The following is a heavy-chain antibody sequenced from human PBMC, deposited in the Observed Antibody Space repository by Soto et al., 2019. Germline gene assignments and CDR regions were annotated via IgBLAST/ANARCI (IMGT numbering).Heavy chain of an antibody. CDR1: GYIFTTYG. CDR2: ISANNGNT. J-gene: IGHJ3*02. V-gene: IGHV1-18*01. Sequence: QVQLVQSGTEVKKPGASVKVSCKASGYIFTTYGISWVRQAPGQGLEWMGWISANNGNTYYAQKFQGRVTMNTDTPTRTIYMELRSLRSDDTAVYYCARDLQFYSDSSGYRDVFAIWGQGTMVTVSS. CDR3: ARDLQFYSDSSGYRDVFAI. D-gene: IGHD3-22*01.